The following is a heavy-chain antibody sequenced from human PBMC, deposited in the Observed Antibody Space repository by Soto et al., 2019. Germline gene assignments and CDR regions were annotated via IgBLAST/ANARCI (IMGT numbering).Heavy chain of an antibody. D-gene: IGHD2-15*01. CDR2: IYYSGST. CDR3: ARECSGGSCYSGYYYGMDV. V-gene: IGHV4-31*03. Sequence: SETLSLTCXVSCGSISSGGYYWSWIRQHPGKGLEWIGYIYYSGSTYYNPSLKSRVTISVDTSKNPFSLKLSSVTAADTAVYYCARECSGGSCYSGYYYGMDVWGQGTTVTVSS. J-gene: IGHJ6*02. CDR1: CGSISSGGYY.